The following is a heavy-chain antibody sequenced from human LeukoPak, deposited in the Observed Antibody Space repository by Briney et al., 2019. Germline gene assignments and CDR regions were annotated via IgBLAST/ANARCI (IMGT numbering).Heavy chain of an antibody. CDR1: GFTFTNYD. CDR2: IIPIFGTA. CDR3: ARNRGDIVVVPAAMANWFDP. J-gene: IGHJ5*02. Sequence: SVKVSCKATGFTFTNYDINWVRQATGQGLEWMGGIIPIFGTANYAQKFQGRVTITADESTSTAYMELSSLRSEDTAVYYCARNRGDIVVVPAAMANWFDPWGQGTLVTVSS. V-gene: IGHV1-69*13. D-gene: IGHD2-2*01.